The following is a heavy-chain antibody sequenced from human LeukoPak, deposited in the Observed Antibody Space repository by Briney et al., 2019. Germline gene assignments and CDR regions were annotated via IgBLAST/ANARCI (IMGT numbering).Heavy chain of an antibody. J-gene: IGHJ4*02. CDR1: GFTFSSYA. V-gene: IGHV3-30-3*01. Sequence: GGSLRLSCAASGFTFSSYAMHWVRQAPGKGLEWVAVISYDGSNKYYADSVKGRFTISRDNSKNTLYLQMNSLRAEDTAVYYCAGEYSGYDPQGGGYWGQGTLVTVSS. CDR3: AGEYSGYDPQGGGY. D-gene: IGHD5-12*01. CDR2: ISYDGSNK.